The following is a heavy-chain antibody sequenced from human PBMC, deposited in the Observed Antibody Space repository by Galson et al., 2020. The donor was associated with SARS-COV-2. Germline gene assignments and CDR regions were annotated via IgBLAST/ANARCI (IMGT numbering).Heavy chain of an antibody. D-gene: IGHD2-2*01. J-gene: IGHJ2*01. Sequence: SETLSLTCGVDGGSLSGYYWSWIRQPPGKGLQWIGEVNYGGLANYNPSLKSRATISVDTSKSQFSLKLTSVDAADSAIYYCARDPRYCTSSSCETYFDVWGRGTLAIVSS. CDR3: ARDPRYCTSSSCETYFDV. CDR1: GGSLSGYY. CDR2: VNYGGLA. V-gene: IGHV4-34*01.